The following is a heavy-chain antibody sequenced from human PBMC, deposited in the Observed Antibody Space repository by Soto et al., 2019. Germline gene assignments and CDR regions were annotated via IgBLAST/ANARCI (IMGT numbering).Heavy chain of an antibody. Sequence: ESGPTLVNPTQTLTPTCTFSGFSLSTSGMCVSWIRQPQGKALEWLALIDWDDEKYYRTSLKTRLTISKDTSKNQVALTMTNMDPVDTASYYCARMDSGTYSFDYWGRGILVTVSS. J-gene: IGHJ4*02. CDR2: IDWDDEK. D-gene: IGHD1-26*01. CDR1: GFSLSTSGMC. CDR3: ARMDSGTYSFDY. V-gene: IGHV2-70*01.